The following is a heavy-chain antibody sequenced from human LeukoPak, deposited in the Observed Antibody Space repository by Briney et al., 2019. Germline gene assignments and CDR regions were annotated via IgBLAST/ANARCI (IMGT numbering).Heavy chain of an antibody. Sequence: SETLSLTCTVSGGSVSSGSYYWSWIRQPPGKGLEWIGYIYYSGSTNYNPSLKSRVTISVDTSKNQFSLKLSSVPAADTAVYYCARADCSSPSCYRIWGQGTMVTVSS. J-gene: IGHJ3*02. D-gene: IGHD2-2*02. CDR3: ARADCSSPSCYRI. CDR2: IYYSGST. V-gene: IGHV4-61*01. CDR1: GGSVSSGSYY.